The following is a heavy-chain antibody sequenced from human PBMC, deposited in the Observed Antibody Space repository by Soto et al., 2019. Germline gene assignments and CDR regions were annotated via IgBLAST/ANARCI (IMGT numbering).Heavy chain of an antibody. J-gene: IGHJ3*02. Sequence: GGSLRLSCAASGFTFSNAWMSWVRQAPGKGLEWVGRIKSKTDGGTTDYAAPVKGRFTISRDVSKNTLYLQMNSLKTEDTAVYYCTTDLDSSASDAFDIWGQGTMVTVSS. CDR2: IKSKTDGGTT. CDR1: GFTFSNAW. CDR3: TTDLDSSASDAFDI. V-gene: IGHV3-15*01. D-gene: IGHD3-22*01.